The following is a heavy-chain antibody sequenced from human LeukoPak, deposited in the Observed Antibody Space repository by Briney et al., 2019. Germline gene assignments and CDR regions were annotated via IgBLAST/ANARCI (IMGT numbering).Heavy chain of an antibody. CDR3: ARSRSGYYGDVDY. D-gene: IGHD3-3*01. Sequence: SETLSLTCSVSGGSITYSHYYWGWIRQHPGKGLEWIGHIYYGGSTYYNPSLKSRVTISVDTSKNQFSLKLTSVTAADTAVYYCARSRSGYYGDVDYWGQGTLVTVSS. V-gene: IGHV4-31*03. CDR2: IYYGGST. CDR1: GGSITYSHYY. J-gene: IGHJ4*02.